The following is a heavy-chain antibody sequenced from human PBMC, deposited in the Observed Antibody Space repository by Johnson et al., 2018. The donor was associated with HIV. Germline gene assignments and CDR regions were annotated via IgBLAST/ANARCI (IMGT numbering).Heavy chain of an antibody. J-gene: IGHJ3*02. CDR2: IYSGGST. D-gene: IGHD3-22*01. CDR1: GFTVSSNY. Sequence: VQLVESGGGLIQPGGSLRLSCAASGFTVSSNYMSWVRQAPGKGLEWVSVIYSGGSTYYADSVKGRFTISRDNSKNTRYLQMNSLRAEDTAVYYWASVRQETYDYDRSDIDAFDIWGQGTMVTVSS. CDR3: ASVRQETYDYDRSDIDAFDI. V-gene: IGHV3-53*01.